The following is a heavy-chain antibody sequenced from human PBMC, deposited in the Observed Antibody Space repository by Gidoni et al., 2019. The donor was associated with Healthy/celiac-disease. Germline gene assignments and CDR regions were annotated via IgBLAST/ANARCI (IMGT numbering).Heavy chain of an antibody. Sequence: EVQLVESGGGLVQPGGSLRLSCATSGFTFSSYWMHWVRQAPGKGLVWVSRINSDGSSTSYADSVKGRFTISRDNAKNTLYLQMNSLRAEDTAVYYCARRDGYNWGYGRWGQGTLVTVSS. J-gene: IGHJ4*02. CDR3: ARRDGYNWGYGR. D-gene: IGHD5-12*01. CDR2: INSDGSST. V-gene: IGHV3-74*01. CDR1: GFTFSSYW.